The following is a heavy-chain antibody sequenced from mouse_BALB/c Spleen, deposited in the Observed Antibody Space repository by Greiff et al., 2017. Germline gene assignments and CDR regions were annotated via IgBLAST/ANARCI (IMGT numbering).Heavy chain of an antibody. J-gene: IGHJ4*01. Sequence: VKLMESGAELAKPGASVKMSCKASGYTFTSYWMHWVKQRPGQGLEWIGYINPSTGYTEYNQKFKDKATLTADKSSSTAYMQLSSLTSEDSAVYYCARREGNEKMDYWGQGTSVTVSS. V-gene: IGHV1-7*01. CDR1: GYTFTSYW. D-gene: IGHD2-1*01. CDR2: INPSTGYT. CDR3: ARREGNEKMDY.